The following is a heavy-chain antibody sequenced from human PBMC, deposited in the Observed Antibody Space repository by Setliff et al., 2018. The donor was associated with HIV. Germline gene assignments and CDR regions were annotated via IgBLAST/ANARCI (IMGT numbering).Heavy chain of an antibody. Sequence: SETLSLTCSVSGGSITSSGYHWGWIRQPPGKGLEWIGNIYYSGDTFYNASLRSRLTLSVDTSKNQFSLKLNSVTASDTAMYYCTRHRGPPWDAFDIWGQGTMVTDS. J-gene: IGHJ3*02. V-gene: IGHV4-39*01. CDR1: GGSITSSGYH. CDR3: TRHRGPPWDAFDI. CDR2: IYYSGDT.